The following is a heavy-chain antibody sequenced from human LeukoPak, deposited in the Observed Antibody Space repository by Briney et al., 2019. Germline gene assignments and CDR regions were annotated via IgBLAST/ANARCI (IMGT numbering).Heavy chain of an antibody. CDR2: MWYDGSIK. V-gene: IGHV3-33*01. CDR3: ARGRDGYNYYYYYYMDV. D-gene: IGHD5-24*01. J-gene: IGHJ6*03. CDR1: GFTFSNYG. Sequence: GRSLRLFCAASGFTFSNYGMHWVRQARGKGLEWLAIMWYDGSIKYYADSGKGRFTISRDNSKNTVFLQMNSLRAEDTAVYYCARGRDGYNYYYYYYMDVWGKGTTVTVSS.